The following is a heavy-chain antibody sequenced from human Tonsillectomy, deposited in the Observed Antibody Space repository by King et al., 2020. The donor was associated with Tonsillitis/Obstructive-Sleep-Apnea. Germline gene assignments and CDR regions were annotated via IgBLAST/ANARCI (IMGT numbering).Heavy chain of an antibody. CDR3: AREYGYFDY. Sequence: VQLVESGGGVVRPGGSLRLSCAASGFTFNDYGMNWVRQAPGKGLEWVAIINCNGDSICYADSVKGRFTISRDNAKNPLNLQMNSLRAEDTALYYCAREYGYFDYWGQGTLVTVSS. V-gene: IGHV3-20*04. CDR2: INCNGDSI. CDR1: GFTFNDYG. J-gene: IGHJ4*02. D-gene: IGHD4-17*01.